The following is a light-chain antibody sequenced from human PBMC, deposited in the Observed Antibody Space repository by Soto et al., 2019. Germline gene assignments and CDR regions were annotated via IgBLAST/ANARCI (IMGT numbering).Light chain of an antibody. CDR1: QSINKN. J-gene: IGKJ1*01. CDR2: GAS. Sequence: DIQMTQSPSSLSTSVGDRVTITCRASQSINKNLNWYQQKPGKAPKLLIYGASTLQSGVPSRFSGSGSGTDFTLTISSLQPEDFATYYCQRTYSTAWTFGQGTRVEIK. V-gene: IGKV1-39*01. CDR3: QRTYSTAWT.